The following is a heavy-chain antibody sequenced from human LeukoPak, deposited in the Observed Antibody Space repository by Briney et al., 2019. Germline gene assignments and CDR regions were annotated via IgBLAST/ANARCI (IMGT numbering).Heavy chain of an antibody. J-gene: IGHJ6*04. CDR3: AKDLGFGEAQAQYFYYGMDV. CDR2: ISGSGGTT. CDR1: GFTFSSYA. D-gene: IGHD3-10*01. V-gene: IGHV3-23*01. Sequence: GGSLRLSCAASGFTFSSYAMNWVRQAPGKGLEWVSGISGSGGTTIYADSVKGRFTISRDNSKNTVNLQMNGLRAEDTAVYYCAKDLGFGEAQAQYFYYGMDVWGEGTSVTVSS.